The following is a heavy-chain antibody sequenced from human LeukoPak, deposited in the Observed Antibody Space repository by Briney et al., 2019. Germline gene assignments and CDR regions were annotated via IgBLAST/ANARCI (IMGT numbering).Heavy chain of an antibody. V-gene: IGHV1-24*01. D-gene: IGHD5-18*01. CDR2: FDVIDAKT. CDR1: GSSLTELS. J-gene: IGHJ4*02. Sequence: GASVKVSCTVSGSSLTELSLYWVRQAPGKGLEWMGGFDVIDAKTFYAQKFQGRVTMTEDSSTDTAYMELSSLRSDDTAFYYCAAGRPYSLLDYWGQGTLLPVSS. CDR3: AAGRPYSLLDY.